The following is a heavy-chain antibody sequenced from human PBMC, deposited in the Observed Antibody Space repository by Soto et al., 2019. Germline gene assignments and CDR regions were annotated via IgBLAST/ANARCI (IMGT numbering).Heavy chain of an antibody. Sequence: QVQLVQSGAEVKKPGSSVKVSCKASGGTFSSYAISWVRQAPGQGLEWMGGIIPIFGTANYAQKFQGRVTITADESTSTAYMELSSLRSEDTAMYYCARLRRGSWDFWSGWFDPWGQGTLVTVSS. CDR3: ARLRRGSWDFWSGWFDP. D-gene: IGHD3-3*01. CDR2: IIPIFGTA. V-gene: IGHV1-69*01. J-gene: IGHJ5*02. CDR1: GGTFSSYA.